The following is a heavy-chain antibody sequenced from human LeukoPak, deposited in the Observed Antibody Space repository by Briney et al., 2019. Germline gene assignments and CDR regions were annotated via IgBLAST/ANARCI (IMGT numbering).Heavy chain of an antibody. CDR2: IYYSGST. Sequence: SETLSLTCTVSGGSISSSSYYWGWIRQPPGKGLEWIGSIYYSGSTYYKSSLKSRVTISVDTSKNQFSLRLSSVTAADTAVYYCARVYCSGGSCYDSRGWFDPWGQGTLVTVSS. D-gene: IGHD2-15*01. J-gene: IGHJ5*02. V-gene: IGHV4-39*07. CDR1: GGSISSSSYY. CDR3: ARVYCSGGSCYDSRGWFDP.